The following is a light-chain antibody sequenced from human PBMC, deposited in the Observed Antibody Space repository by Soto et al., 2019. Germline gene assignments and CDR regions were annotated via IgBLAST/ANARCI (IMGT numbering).Light chain of an antibody. V-gene: IGLV2-18*01. CDR3: SVYTRTSTYV. CDR2: DVS. CDR1: SSDVDDYYY. J-gene: IGLJ1*01. Sequence: QSVLTQPASVSGSPGQSITISCTGSSSDVDDYYYVSWYQQTPGTAPKLMIYDVSNRPSGVPDRFSGSRSGNTASLTISGLQAEDEGDYYCSVYTRTSTYVFGTGTKVTVL.